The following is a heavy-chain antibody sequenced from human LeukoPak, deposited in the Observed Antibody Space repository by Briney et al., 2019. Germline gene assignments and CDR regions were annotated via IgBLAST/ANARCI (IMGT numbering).Heavy chain of an antibody. Sequence: GGSLRLSCAASGFPLSSYSINWVRQAPGKGLEWVSYISSSGSAIYYVDSVKGRFTVSRDNAKNSLFLQMNSPRAEDTAVYYCVRVKGRYFDYWGQGALVTVSS. D-gene: IGHD2-15*01. CDR3: VRVKGRYFDY. CDR2: ISSSGSAI. V-gene: IGHV3-48*01. CDR1: GFPLSSYS. J-gene: IGHJ4*02.